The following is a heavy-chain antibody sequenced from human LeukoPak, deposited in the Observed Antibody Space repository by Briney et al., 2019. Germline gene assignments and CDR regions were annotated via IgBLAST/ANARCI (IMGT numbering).Heavy chain of an antibody. Sequence: GRSLRLSCAASGFPFSNYGMHWVRQAPGKGLEWVAVISADGIDKYYADSVKGRFTISRDNSKNTLYLQMSSLRPEDTAVYYWAKDKGREGDYWGQGNLVTVSS. CDR3: AKDKGREGDY. J-gene: IGHJ4*02. V-gene: IGHV3-30*18. CDR2: ISADGIDK. CDR1: GFPFSNYG.